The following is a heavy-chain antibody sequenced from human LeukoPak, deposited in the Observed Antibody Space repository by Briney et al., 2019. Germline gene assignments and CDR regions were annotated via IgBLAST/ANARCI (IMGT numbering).Heavy chain of an antibody. Sequence: GGSLRLSCAASGFTFSSYSMNWVRQAPGKGLEWVANIKQDGSEKYYVDSVKGRFTISRDNAKNSLYLQMNSLRAEDTAVYYCAKDRDNWNPYYYYYMDVWGKGTTVTVSS. CDR1: GFTFSSYS. CDR3: AKDRDNWNPYYYYYMDV. V-gene: IGHV3-7*01. CDR2: IKQDGSEK. D-gene: IGHD1-20*01. J-gene: IGHJ6*03.